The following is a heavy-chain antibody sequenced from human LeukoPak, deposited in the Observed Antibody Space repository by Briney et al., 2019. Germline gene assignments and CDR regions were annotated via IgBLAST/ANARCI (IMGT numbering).Heavy chain of an antibody. J-gene: IGHJ6*02. CDR2: IIPIFGIA. Sequence: SVKVSCKASGGTFSGYAISWVRQAPGQGLEWMGRIIPIFGIANYAQKFQGRVTITADKSTSTAYMELSSLRSEDTAVYYCARGRVVPAAILSYYYGMDVWGQGTTVTVSS. CDR1: GGTFSGYA. CDR3: ARGRVVPAAILSYYYGMDV. V-gene: IGHV1-69*04. D-gene: IGHD2-2*02.